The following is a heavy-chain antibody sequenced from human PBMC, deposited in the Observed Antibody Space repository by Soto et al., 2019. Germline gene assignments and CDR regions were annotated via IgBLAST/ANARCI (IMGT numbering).Heavy chain of an antibody. Sequence: QLQLHESGPGLVKPSETLSLTCTVSGASISSSSYYWGWIRQPPGKGLEWIGSIYYSGSTYYSPSLKSRVTISVDTSKNQFSLKLSSVTAADTALYYCARLNAGTTYYYYGMDVWGQGTTVTVSS. CDR3: ARLNAGTTYYYYGMDV. V-gene: IGHV4-39*01. J-gene: IGHJ6*02. CDR2: IYYSGST. D-gene: IGHD1-7*01. CDR1: GASISSSSYY.